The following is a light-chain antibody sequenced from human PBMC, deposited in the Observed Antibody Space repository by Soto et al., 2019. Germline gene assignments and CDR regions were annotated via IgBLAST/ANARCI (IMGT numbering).Light chain of an antibody. V-gene: IGLV2-14*01. CDR2: GVT. J-gene: IGLJ1*01. CDR3: SSYTSTTTLIV. CDR1: SSDVGAYNY. Sequence: QSVLTQPASVSGSPGQSITISCTGTSSDVGAYNYVSWYQQPPGTAPKLMVYGVTIRPSGVSNRFSGSKSGNTASLTISGLQAEDEADYYCSSYTSTTTLIVFGTGTKVTVL.